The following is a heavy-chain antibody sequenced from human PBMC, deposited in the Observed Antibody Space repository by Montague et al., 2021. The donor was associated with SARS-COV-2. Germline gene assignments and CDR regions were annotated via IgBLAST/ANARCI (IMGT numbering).Heavy chain of an antibody. Sequence: SETLSLTCTVSGGSISSYYWSWIRQPPGKGLEWIGYIYYSGSTNYNPSLKGRVTISVDTSKNQFSLKLSSVTAADTAVYYCASRGLGYCSGGSCPNAFDIWGQGTMVTVSS. CDR2: IYYSGST. J-gene: IGHJ3*02. CDR3: ASRGLGYCSGGSCPNAFDI. CDR1: GGSISSYY. D-gene: IGHD2-15*01. V-gene: IGHV4-59*01.